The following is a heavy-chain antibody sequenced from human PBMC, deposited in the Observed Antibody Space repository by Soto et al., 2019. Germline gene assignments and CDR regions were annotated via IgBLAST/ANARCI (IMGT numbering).Heavy chain of an antibody. J-gene: IGHJ6*02. V-gene: IGHV3-23*04. CDR3: TTQFFLSSRKPPEDV. CDR2: LSGSSLNT. Sequence: EVQLVESGGGLVKPGGSLRLSCAASGFTFGNYAMTWVRQGPGRGLEWVSALSGSSLNTYYADSVKGRFTISRDNSKNTMYLEMNSLRVDDTAVYYCTTQFFLSSRKPPEDVWGQGTPVAVSS. CDR1: GFTFGNYA.